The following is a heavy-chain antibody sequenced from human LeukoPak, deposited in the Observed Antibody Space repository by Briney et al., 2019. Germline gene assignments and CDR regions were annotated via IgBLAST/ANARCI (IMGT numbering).Heavy chain of an antibody. J-gene: IGHJ3*02. D-gene: IGHD2-21*02. CDR3: ASFSGGPCPIVVLPARTFDI. Sequence: SETLSLTCAVYGGSFSGYYWSWLRQPPGKGLEWIGEINHSGSTNYNPSLKSRVTISVDTSKNQFSLKLSSVTAADTAVYYCASFSGGPCPIVVLPARTFDIWGQGTMVTVSS. CDR2: INHSGST. V-gene: IGHV4-34*01. CDR1: GGSFSGYY.